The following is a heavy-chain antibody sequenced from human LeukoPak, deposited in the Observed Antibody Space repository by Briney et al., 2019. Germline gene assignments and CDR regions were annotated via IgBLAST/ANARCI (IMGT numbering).Heavy chain of an antibody. J-gene: IGHJ5*02. Sequence: SETLSLTCTVSGGSISSSSYYWGWIRQPPGKGLEWIGSIYYSGSTYYNPSLKSRVTISVDTSKNQFSLKLSSVTAADTAVYYCASARVLLWFGELFGWFDPWGQGTLVTVSS. D-gene: IGHD3-10*01. CDR3: ASARVLLWFGELFGWFDP. CDR1: GGSISSSSYY. V-gene: IGHV4-39*01. CDR2: IYYSGST.